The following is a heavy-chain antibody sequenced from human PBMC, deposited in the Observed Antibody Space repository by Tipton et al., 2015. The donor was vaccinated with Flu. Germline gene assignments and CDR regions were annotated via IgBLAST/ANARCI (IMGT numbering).Heavy chain of an antibody. Sequence: SLRLSCAASGFKFSDFWMTWVRQAPGKGLEWLAHIKEDGSVGHYVDSVRGRFTISRDNAKNSLYLQMNRMRVEDTGTFYCVRDSGWFNFEVWGQGTVVTV. CDR1: GFKFSDFW. CDR2: IKEDGSVG. V-gene: IGHV3-7*01. CDR3: VRDSGWFNFEV. D-gene: IGHD6-19*01. J-gene: IGHJ3*01.